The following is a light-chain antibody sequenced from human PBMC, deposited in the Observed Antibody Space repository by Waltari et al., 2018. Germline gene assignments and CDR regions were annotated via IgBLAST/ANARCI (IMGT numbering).Light chain of an antibody. CDR1: QRISRN. CDR2: DAS. Sequence: EIVLTQSPATLSLSPGERATLSCRASQRISRNLGWYQQKLGQAPRLLIYDASNRATGIPARFSGSGSGTDFTLTISSHEPEDFAVYYCQQSSERPVTFGGGTKVEIK. CDR3: QQSSERPVT. V-gene: IGKV3-11*01. J-gene: IGKJ4*01.